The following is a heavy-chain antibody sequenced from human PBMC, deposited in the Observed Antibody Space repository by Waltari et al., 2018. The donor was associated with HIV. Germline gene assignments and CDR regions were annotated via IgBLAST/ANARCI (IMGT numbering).Heavy chain of an antibody. CDR3: ARTSTGYYYYYGMDV. CDR1: GYTFTRYD. Sequence: QVPLVQSGAEVTKPGASVKVSCQASGYTFTRYDITSVRQDPGQGLEWMGWMNPNSGNTGYAQKFQGRVTMTRNTSISTAYMELSSLRSEDTAVYYCARTSTGYYYYYGMDVWGQGTTVTVSS. J-gene: IGHJ6*02. CDR2: MNPNSGNT. V-gene: IGHV1-8*01. D-gene: IGHD2-2*01.